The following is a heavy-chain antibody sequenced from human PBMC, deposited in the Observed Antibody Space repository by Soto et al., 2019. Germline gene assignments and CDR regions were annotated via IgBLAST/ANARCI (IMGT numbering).Heavy chain of an antibody. J-gene: IGHJ5*02. V-gene: IGHV1-69*13. Sequence: ASVKVSCKASGGSFSSYAISWVRQAPGQGLEWMGGIIPIFGTANYAQKFQGRVTITADESTSTAYMELSSLRSEDTAVYYCARAGPRSYNWFDPWGQGTLVTVSS. CDR2: IIPIFGTA. CDR1: GGSFSSYA. CDR3: ARAGPRSYNWFDP. D-gene: IGHD2-15*01.